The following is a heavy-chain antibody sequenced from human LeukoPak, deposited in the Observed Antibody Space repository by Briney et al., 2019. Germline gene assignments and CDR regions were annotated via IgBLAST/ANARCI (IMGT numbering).Heavy chain of an antibody. CDR3: ARAGYYYDSSGYYYSGGGAFDI. D-gene: IGHD3-22*01. CDR1: GGSISSSSYY. J-gene: IGHJ3*02. Sequence: SSETLSLTCTVSGGSISSSSYYWGWIRQPPGKGLEWIGSIYYGGSTYYNPSLKSRVTISVDTSKNQFSLKLSSVTAADTSVYYCARAGYYYDSSGYYYSGGGAFDIWGQGTMVTVSS. CDR2: IYYGGST. V-gene: IGHV4-39*07.